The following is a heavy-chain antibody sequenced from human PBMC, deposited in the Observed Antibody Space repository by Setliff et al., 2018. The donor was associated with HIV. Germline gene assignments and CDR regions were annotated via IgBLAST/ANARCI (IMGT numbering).Heavy chain of an antibody. V-gene: IGHV3-7*01. CDR2: IKQDGSEK. CDR1: GFPFSSYW. Sequence: GGSLRLSCAASGFPFSSYWMSWVRQAPGKGLEWVANIKQDGSEKYYVDSVRGRFTISRDNANNSLYLQMNSLRLEDTAVYYCARGGTTSWNFWGQGTPVTVSS. J-gene: IGHJ4*02. CDR3: ARGGTTSWNF. D-gene: IGHD4-17*01.